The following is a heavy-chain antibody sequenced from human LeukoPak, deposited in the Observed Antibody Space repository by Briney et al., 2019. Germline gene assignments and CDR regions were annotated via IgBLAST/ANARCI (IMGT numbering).Heavy chain of an antibody. J-gene: IGHJ5*02. CDR1: GGSISSYY. CDR3: ARDHSYGLARFDP. V-gene: IGHV4-59*01. Sequence: SETLSLTCTVSGGSISSYYLSWIRQPPGKGLEWIGYIYYSGSTNYNPSLKSRVTISVDTSKNQFSLKLSSVTAADTAVYYCARDHSYGLARFDPWGQGTLVTVSS. D-gene: IGHD3-3*02. CDR2: IYYSGST.